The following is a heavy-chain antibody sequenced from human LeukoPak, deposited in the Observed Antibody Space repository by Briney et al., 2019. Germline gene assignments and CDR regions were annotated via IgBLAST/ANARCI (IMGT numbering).Heavy chain of an antibody. V-gene: IGHV4-39*07. Sequence: ASETLSLTCTVSGGSISSSSYYWGWIRQPPGKGLEWIGSIYYSGSTYYNPSLKSRVTISVDTSKNQFSLKLTSVTAADTAVYYCARRIKVDYVWGSYRSMYYFDYWGQGTLVTVSS. CDR1: GGSISSSSYY. CDR3: ARRIKVDYVWGSYRSMYYFDY. D-gene: IGHD3-16*02. J-gene: IGHJ4*02. CDR2: IYYSGST.